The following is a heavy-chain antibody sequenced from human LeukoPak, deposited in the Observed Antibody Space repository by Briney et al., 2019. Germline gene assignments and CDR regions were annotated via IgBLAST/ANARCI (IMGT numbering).Heavy chain of an antibody. Sequence: SETLSLTCTVSGYSISSGYYWGWIRQPPGKGLEWIGSIYHSGSTYYNPSLKSRVTISVDTSKNQFSLKLRSVTAADTAVYYCARDQEVYSSSWYPDDAFDIWGQGTMVTVSS. CDR3: ARDQEVYSSSWYPDDAFDI. CDR1: GYSISSGYY. V-gene: IGHV4-38-2*02. J-gene: IGHJ3*02. CDR2: IYHSGST. D-gene: IGHD6-13*01.